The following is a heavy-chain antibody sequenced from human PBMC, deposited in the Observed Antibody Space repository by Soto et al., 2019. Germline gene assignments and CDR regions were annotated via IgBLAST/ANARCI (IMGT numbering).Heavy chain of an antibody. Sequence: QVQLVQSGAEVKKPGASVKVSCKASGYTFTNFGISWVRQAPGQGLEWMGWISAYNGNTNYAQKFQGRVNLTTDTSTSKDYKELRSMRSDDTALYYCAGGGTPIDYWGQRTLVTVSS. V-gene: IGHV1-18*01. CDR1: GYTFTNFG. CDR3: AGGGTPIDY. D-gene: IGHD3-16*01. J-gene: IGHJ4*02. CDR2: ISAYNGNT.